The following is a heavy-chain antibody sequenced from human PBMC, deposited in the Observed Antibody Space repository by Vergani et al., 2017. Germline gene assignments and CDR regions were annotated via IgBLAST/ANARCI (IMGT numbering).Heavy chain of an antibody. Sequence: QLLESGGGLIQPGGSLRLSCAASGFTFNSYAMTWVRQAPGKGLEWVSGINNNGGGTYYADSVKGRFTISRDNSKNTLYLQMTDLRAEDTATYYCAKVCGXTSCPYGWGAFDVWGHGTMVTVSS. CDR2: INNNGGGT. J-gene: IGHJ3*01. V-gene: IGHV3-23*01. CDR1: GFTFNSYA. D-gene: IGHD2-2*01. CDR3: AKVCGXTSCPYGWGAFDV.